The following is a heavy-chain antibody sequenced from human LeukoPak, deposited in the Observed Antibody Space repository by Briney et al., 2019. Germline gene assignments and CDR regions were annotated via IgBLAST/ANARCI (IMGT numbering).Heavy chain of an antibody. CDR3: ARQIITDCSGGICYSYYFDY. CDR1: GYSFNRYW. CDR2: IYPGDSDT. V-gene: IGHV5-51*01. J-gene: IGHJ4*02. D-gene: IGHD2-15*01. Sequence: GESLKISCQGSGYSFNRYWIGWVRQVPGKGLEWMGIIYPGDSDTRYSPSFQGQVTLSADKSISTAYLQWSSLKASDTAIYYCARQIITDCSGGICYSYYFDYWGQGTLVTVS.